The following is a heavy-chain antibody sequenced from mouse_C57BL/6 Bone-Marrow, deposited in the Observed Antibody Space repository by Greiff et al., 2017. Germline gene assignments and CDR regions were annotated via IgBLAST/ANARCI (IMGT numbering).Heavy chain of an antibody. CDR2: IGPGSGST. V-gene: IGHV1-77*01. CDR1: GYTFTDYY. J-gene: IGHJ4*01. CDR3: ARVWAIGNYDYYAMDY. Sequence: QVQLQQSGAELVKPGASVKISCKASGYTFTDYYINWVKQRPGQGLEWIGKIGPGSGSTYYNEKFKGKATLTADKSSSTAYMQLSSLTSEDSAVYFCARVWAIGNYDYYAMDYWGQGTSVTVSS. D-gene: IGHD2-1*01.